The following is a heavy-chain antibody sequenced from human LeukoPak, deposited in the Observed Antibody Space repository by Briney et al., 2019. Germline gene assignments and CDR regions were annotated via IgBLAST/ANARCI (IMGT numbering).Heavy chain of an antibody. V-gene: IGHV4-39*07. J-gene: IGHJ5*02. CDR1: GGSISSSSYY. Sequence: SETLSLTCTVSGGSISSSSYYWGWIRQPPGKGLEWIGSIYYSGSTYYNPSLKSRVTISVDTSKNQFSLKLSSVTAADTAVYYCARDNIAVAGTGFNWFDPWGQGTLVTVSS. D-gene: IGHD6-19*01. CDR3: ARDNIAVAGTGFNWFDP. CDR2: IYYSGST.